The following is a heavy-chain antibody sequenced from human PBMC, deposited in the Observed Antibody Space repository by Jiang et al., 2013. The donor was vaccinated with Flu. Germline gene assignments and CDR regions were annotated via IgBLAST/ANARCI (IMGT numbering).Heavy chain of an antibody. D-gene: IGHD1-1*01. CDR2: INPNSGGT. CDR3: ARDEMNWKEFHF. Sequence: VQLLESGAEVKKPGASVKVSCKASGYIFTGYFLHWVRQAPGQGLEWMGWINPNSGGTDYTQKFQGRVTMTRDTSISTAYMELSRLTSDDTAVYYCARDEMNWKEFHFWGQGTLVTVSS. CDR1: GYIFTGYF. V-gene: IGHV1-2*02. J-gene: IGHJ4*02.